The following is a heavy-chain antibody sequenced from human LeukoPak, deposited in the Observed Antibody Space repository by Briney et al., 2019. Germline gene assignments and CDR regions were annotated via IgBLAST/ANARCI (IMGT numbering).Heavy chain of an antibody. CDR2: INPNSGGT. Sequence: ASVKVSCKASGYTFTDYYMHWVRQAPGQGLEWMGWINPNSGGTNYAQKFQGRVTKTRDTSISTAYMELSRLRSDDRAVYYCARYLECSSTSCFNYGMDVWGQGTTVTVSS. J-gene: IGHJ6*02. D-gene: IGHD2-2*01. CDR3: ARYLECSSTSCFNYGMDV. V-gene: IGHV1-2*02. CDR1: GYTFTDYY.